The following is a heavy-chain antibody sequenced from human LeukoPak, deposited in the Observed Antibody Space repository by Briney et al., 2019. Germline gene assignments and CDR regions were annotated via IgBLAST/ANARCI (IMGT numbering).Heavy chain of an antibody. CDR1: GFTFNTFG. CDR3: AREWSGYSFDY. V-gene: IGHV3-30*03. Sequence: GGSLRLSCAASGFTFNTFGMHWVCQAPGRGLEWVAVISNDGTIKYYADSVTGQFTVSRDNSKNTVYLQMDSLRAEDTAVYYCAREWSGYSFDYWGQGALVAVSS. CDR2: ISNDGTIK. J-gene: IGHJ4*02. D-gene: IGHD5-18*01.